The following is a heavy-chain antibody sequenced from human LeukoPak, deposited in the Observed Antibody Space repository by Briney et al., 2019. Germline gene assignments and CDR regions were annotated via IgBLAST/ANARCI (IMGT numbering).Heavy chain of an antibody. V-gene: IGHV1-58*01. Sequence: GASVKVSCKASGFTLMNSAVQWVRQARGQRLEWVGWIIVGSGQTRYAQKFQERVTITRDMSTSTAFLELSSLRSEDSAVYYCAAGDTLVRGVIIPFAPWGQGTLVTVSS. CDR3: AAGDTLVRGVIIPFAP. CDR2: IIVGSGQT. D-gene: IGHD3-10*01. CDR1: GFTLMNSA. J-gene: IGHJ5*02.